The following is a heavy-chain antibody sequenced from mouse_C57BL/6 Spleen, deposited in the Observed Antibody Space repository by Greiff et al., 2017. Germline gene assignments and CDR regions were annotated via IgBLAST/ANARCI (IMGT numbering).Heavy chain of an antibody. CDR3: ARMGVVTTNFDY. CDR2: IWSGGST. CDR1: GFSLTSYG. V-gene: IGHV2-2*01. Sequence: VQLQQSGPGLVQPSQSLSITCTVSGFSLTSYGVHWVRQSPGKGLEWLGVIWSGGSTDYNAAFISRLSISKDNSKSQVFFKMNSLQADDTAIYYCARMGVVTTNFDYWGQGTTLTVSS. D-gene: IGHD2-1*01. J-gene: IGHJ2*01.